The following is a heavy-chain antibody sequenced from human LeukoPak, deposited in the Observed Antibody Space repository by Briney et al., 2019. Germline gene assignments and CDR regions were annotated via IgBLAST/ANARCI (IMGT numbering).Heavy chain of an antibody. CDR2: IYYSGST. CDR3: AGRVEMDI. J-gene: IGHJ3*02. Sequence: SQTLSLTCAVSGGSISSGGYSWSWIRQPPGKGLEWIGYIYYSGSTYYNPSLKSRVTISVDTSKNQFSLKLSSVTAADTAVYYCAGRVEMDIWGQGTMVTVSS. D-gene: IGHD5-24*01. CDR1: GGSISSGGYS. V-gene: IGHV4-30-4*07.